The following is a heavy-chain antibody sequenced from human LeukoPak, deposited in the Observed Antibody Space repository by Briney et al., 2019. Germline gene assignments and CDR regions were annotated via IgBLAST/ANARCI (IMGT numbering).Heavy chain of an antibody. V-gene: IGHV4-34*01. Sequence: PSETLSLTCAVYGGSFSGYYWSWIRQPPGKGLEWIGEINHSGSTNYNPSLKSRVTMSVDTSKNQFSLKLSSVTAADTAEYYCARGSVNYCSSTSCSGAFDIWGQGTMVTVSS. CDR1: GGSFSGYY. J-gene: IGHJ3*02. CDR3: ARGSVNYCSSTSCSGAFDI. D-gene: IGHD2-2*01. CDR2: INHSGST.